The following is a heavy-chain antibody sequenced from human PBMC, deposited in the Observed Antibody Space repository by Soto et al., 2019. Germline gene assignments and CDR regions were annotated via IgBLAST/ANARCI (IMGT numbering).Heavy chain of an antibody. J-gene: IGHJ4*02. D-gene: IGHD4-17*01. V-gene: IGHV4-39*01. CDR1: GGSISSSSYY. CDR3: ARQGDYGDLVWGDAGPPDY. CDR2: IYYSGST. Sequence: SETLSLTCTVSGGSISSSSYYWGWIRQPPGKGLEWIGSIYYSGSTYYNPSLKSRVTISVDTSKNQFSLKLSSVTAADTAVYYCARQGDYGDLVWGDAGPPDYWGQGTLVTVSS.